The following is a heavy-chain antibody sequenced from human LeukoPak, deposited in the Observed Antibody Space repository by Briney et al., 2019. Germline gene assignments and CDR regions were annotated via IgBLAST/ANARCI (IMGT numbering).Heavy chain of an antibody. CDR2: ISAYNGNT. V-gene: IGHV1-18*01. CDR3: ARDYLPTRDFWSGYYYYYYYYMDV. J-gene: IGHJ6*03. CDR1: GYTFTSYG. D-gene: IGHD3-3*01. Sequence: ASVKVSCKASGYTFTSYGISWVRQAPGQGLEWMGWISAYNGNTNYAQKLQGRVTMTTDTSTSTAYMELRSLRSADTAVYYCARDYLPTRDFWSGYYYYYYYYMDVWGKGTTVTVSS.